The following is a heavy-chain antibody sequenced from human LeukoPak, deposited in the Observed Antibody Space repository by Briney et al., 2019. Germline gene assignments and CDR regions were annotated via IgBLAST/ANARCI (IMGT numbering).Heavy chain of an antibody. CDR1: RFIFNRCY. CDR2: KKQDGSEE. V-gene: IGHV3-7*01. CDR3: ATHIVVVPAAIGWFDP. J-gene: IGHJ5*02. Sequence: GGSVRLPCSASRFIFNRCYMRWPRHARGKALVCFTYKKQDGSEEYYVDSVKGRFTISRDNAKNSLYLQMNSLRAEDTAVYYWATHIVVVPAAIGWFDPWGQGTLVTVSS. D-gene: IGHD2-2*02.